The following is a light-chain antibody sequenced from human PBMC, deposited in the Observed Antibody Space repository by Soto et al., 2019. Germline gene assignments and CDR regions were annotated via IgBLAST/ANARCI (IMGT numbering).Light chain of an antibody. CDR2: GAS. V-gene: IGKV3-20*01. CDR3: QQYGNSPWT. Sequence: IVLTQSPATLSLSPGERATLSCRASQSVSSYLAWYQQKPGQAPRLLIYGASSRATGIPDRLSGSGSGTDFTLTISRLEPEDFAVYYCQQYGNSPWTFGQGTKVDIK. CDR1: QSVSSY. J-gene: IGKJ1*01.